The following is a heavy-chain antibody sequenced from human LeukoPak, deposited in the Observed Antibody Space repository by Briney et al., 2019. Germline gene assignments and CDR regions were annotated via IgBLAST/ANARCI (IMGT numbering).Heavy chain of an antibody. V-gene: IGHV3-74*01. CDR3: LRGGEYSCGPNDY. CDR2: ISNDGTST. Sequence: PGGSLRLSCSASGFTFNNYWMHWVRQGPGKGLVWVSRISNDGTSTRYADSVKGRFTISRDNAKNTLYLQMNSLTAEDTAVYHCLRGGEYSCGPNDYWGQGTLVTVSS. J-gene: IGHJ4*02. CDR1: GFTFNNYW. D-gene: IGHD4-11*01.